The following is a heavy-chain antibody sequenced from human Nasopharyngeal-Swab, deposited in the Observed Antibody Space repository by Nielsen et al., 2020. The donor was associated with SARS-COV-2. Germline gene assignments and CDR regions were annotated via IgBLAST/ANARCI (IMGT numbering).Heavy chain of an antibody. V-gene: IGHV1-18*01. CDR2: ISAYNGNT. J-gene: IGHJ4*02. D-gene: IGHD6-13*01. CDR3: ARTRIAGQEYYFDY. Sequence: ASVKVSCKASGYTFTSYGSSWVRQAPGQGLEWMGWISAYNGNTNYAQKLQGRVTMTTDTYTSTAYMELRSLRSDDTAVYYCARTRIAGQEYYFDYWRQGTLVTVSS. CDR1: GYTFTSYG.